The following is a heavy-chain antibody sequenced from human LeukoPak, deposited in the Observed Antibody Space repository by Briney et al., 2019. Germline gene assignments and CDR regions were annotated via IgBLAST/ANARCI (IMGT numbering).Heavy chain of an antibody. CDR3: ARGVHPYYDILTGYYPRFDY. J-gene: IGHJ4*02. Sequence: PGGSLRLSCAASGFTFSDYYWSWIRQPPGKGLEWIGYIYYSGSTNYNPSLKSRVTISVDTSKNQFSLKLSSVTAADTAVYYCARGVHPYYDILTGYYPRFDYWGQGTLVTVSS. V-gene: IGHV4-59*01. CDR2: IYYSGST. D-gene: IGHD3-9*01. CDR1: GFTFSDYY.